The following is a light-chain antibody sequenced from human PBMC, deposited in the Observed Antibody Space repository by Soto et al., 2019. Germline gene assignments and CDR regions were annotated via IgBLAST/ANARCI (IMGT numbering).Light chain of an antibody. Sequence: QSLLTQPASVSGSPGQSITISCTGTSRDVGAYDYVSWYLQDPDKAPQLLIYYVDHRPSGVSSRFSGSKSGNTASLTISGLQAEDEGDYYCCSYADGSIYFFGTGTKVTVL. V-gene: IGLV2-14*03. CDR3: CSYADGSIYF. J-gene: IGLJ1*01. CDR2: YVD. CDR1: SRDVGAYDY.